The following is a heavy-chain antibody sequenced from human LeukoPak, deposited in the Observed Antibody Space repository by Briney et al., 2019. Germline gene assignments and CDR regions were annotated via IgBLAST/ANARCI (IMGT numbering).Heavy chain of an antibody. V-gene: IGHV4-39*07. CDR2: IYYSGST. J-gene: IGHJ6*03. CDR1: GGSISSSSYY. Sequence: SETLSLTCTVSGGSISSSSYYWGWIRQPPGKGLEWIGSIYYSGSTYYNPSLKSRVTISVDTSKNQFSLKLSSVTAADTAVYYCARAWNRYYYYYMDVWGKGTTVTVSS. CDR3: ARAWNRYYYYYMDV. D-gene: IGHD2/OR15-2a*01.